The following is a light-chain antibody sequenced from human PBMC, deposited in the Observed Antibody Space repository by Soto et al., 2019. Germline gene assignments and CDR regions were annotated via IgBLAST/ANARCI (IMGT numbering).Light chain of an antibody. CDR2: EVS. CDR3: SSYAGSNLGV. CDR1: SSDVGGYNY. J-gene: IGLJ3*02. Sequence: QSALTQPPPASGSPGQSVTISCTGTSSDVGGYNYVSWYQQHPGKAPKLMIYEVSKRPSGVPDRFSGSKSGNTASLTVSGLQAEDEADYYCSSYAGSNLGVFGGGTKVTVL. V-gene: IGLV2-8*01.